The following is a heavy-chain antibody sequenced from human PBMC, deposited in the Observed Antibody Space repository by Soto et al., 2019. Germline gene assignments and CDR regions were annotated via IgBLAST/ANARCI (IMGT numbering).Heavy chain of an antibody. Sequence: VGSLRLSCAASGFTFSSYAMSWVRQAPGKGLEWVSAISGSGGSTYYADSVKGRFTISRDNSKNTLYLQMNSLRAEDTAVYYCAKDTSGNGTYDSADYWGQGTLVTVSS. V-gene: IGHV3-23*01. J-gene: IGHJ4*02. D-gene: IGHD1-7*01. CDR1: GFTFSSYA. CDR3: AKDTSGNGTYDSADY. CDR2: ISGSGGST.